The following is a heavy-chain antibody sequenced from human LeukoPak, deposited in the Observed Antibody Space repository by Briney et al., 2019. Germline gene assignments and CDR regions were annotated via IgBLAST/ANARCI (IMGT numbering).Heavy chain of an antibody. CDR3: AREIGFGELFLDY. Sequence: GGSLRLSCAASGFTFSSYAMSWVRQAPGKGLEWVSYISSSGSTIYYADSVKGRFTISRDNAKNSLYLQMNSLRAEDTAVYYCAREIGFGELFLDYWGQGTLVTVSS. CDR2: ISSSGSTI. J-gene: IGHJ4*02. CDR1: GFTFSSYA. V-gene: IGHV3-11*01. D-gene: IGHD3-10*01.